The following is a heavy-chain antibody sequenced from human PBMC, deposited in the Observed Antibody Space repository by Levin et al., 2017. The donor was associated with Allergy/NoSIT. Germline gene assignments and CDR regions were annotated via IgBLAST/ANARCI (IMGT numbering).Heavy chain of an antibody. CDR3: AKGIYYGSGSYPLDY. J-gene: IGHJ4*02. V-gene: IGHV3-23*01. CDR2: ISGSGGST. D-gene: IGHD3-10*01. Sequence: GGSLRLSCAASGFTFSSYAMSWVRQAPGKGLEWVSAISGSGGSTYYADSVKGRFTISRDNSKNTLYLQMNSLRAEDTAVYYCAKGIYYGSGSYPLDYWGQGTLVTVSS. CDR1: GFTFSSYA.